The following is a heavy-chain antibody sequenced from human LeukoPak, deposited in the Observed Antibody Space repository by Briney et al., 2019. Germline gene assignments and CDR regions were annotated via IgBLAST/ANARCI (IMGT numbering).Heavy chain of an antibody. J-gene: IGHJ4*02. CDR3: ARGNNY. Sequence: SETLSLTCAVYGGSFSGYYWSWIRQPPGKGLEWIGYIYYSGSTNYNPSLESRVTISVDTSKNQFSLNLSSVTAADTAVYYCARGNNYWGQGTLVTVSS. CDR2: IYYSGST. CDR1: GGSFSGYY. V-gene: IGHV4-59*01.